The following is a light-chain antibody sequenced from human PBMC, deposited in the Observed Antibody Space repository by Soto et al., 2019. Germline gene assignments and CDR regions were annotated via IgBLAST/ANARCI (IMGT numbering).Light chain of an antibody. Sequence: QSALTQPASVSVSPGQSITISCTGTSNDIGAYNYVSWYQQYPGKVPTLLIYDVTFRPSGVSNRFSGSKSGNTASLTISGLQTEDEADYYCGSYASATLIFGGGTKLTVL. CDR2: DVT. J-gene: IGLJ2*01. CDR3: GSYASATLI. CDR1: SNDIGAYNY. V-gene: IGLV2-14*03.